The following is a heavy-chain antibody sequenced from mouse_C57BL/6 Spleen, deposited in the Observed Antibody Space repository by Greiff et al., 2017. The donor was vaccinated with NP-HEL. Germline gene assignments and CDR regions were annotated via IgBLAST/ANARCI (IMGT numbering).Heavy chain of an antibody. D-gene: IGHD1-1*01. CDR3: ARFITTVVANYFDY. J-gene: IGHJ2*01. CDR1: GYAFSRSW. CDR2: IYPGDGDT. V-gene: IGHV1-82*01. Sequence: QVQLQQSGPELVKPGASVKISCKASGYAFSRSWMNWVKQRPGKGLEWIGRIYPGDGDTNYNGQFKGKATLTADKASSTAYMQLSSLTSEDSAVYFCARFITTVVANYFDYWGQGTTLTVSS.